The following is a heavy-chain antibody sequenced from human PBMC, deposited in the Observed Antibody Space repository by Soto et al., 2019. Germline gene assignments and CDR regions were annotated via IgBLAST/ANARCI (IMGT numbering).Heavy chain of an antibody. Sequence: QVQLVQSGAEVKKPGSSVKVSCKASGGTFSSYAISWVRQAPGQGLEWMGGIIPMFGTANYAEKFQGRVTITADESTSTAYMELSRLRTEDTAVYYCANAVAGTAGDYYYYGMDVWGQGTTVTVSS. CDR1: GGTFSSYA. D-gene: IGHD6-19*01. CDR3: ANAVAGTAGDYYYYGMDV. CDR2: IIPMFGTA. J-gene: IGHJ6*02. V-gene: IGHV1-69*12.